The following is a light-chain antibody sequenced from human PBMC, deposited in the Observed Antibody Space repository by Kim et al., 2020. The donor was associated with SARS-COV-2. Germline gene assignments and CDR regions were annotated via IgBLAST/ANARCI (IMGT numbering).Light chain of an antibody. V-gene: IGKV3-11*01. CDR1: QTINTF. J-gene: IGKJ4*01. CDR3: QQSSDWPLT. CDR2: ETS. Sequence: SPGARDPLSCRASQTINTFFLAWYPHNPGPAPRLLIYETSNGATGIPARFSGSGSETDFTLTIGRLVHEDFAVYYCQQSSDWPLTFGGGTKVDIK.